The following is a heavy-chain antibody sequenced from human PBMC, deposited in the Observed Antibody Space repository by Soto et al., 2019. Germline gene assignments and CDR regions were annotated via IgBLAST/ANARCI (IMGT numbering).Heavy chain of an antibody. CDR3: AKGVAVGFHFGSSTDRGFDP. CDR2: ISGSVGTT. Sequence: EVQLLESGGGLVQPGGSLRLSCAASGFTFSNYAMSWVRQAPGKGLEWVSIISGSVGTTYHADSVKDRFTISRDNSKNTLFLQMSSLRAEDTAVYYCAKGVAVGFHFGSSTDRGFDPWGQGTLVTVSS. V-gene: IGHV3-23*01. J-gene: IGHJ5*02. D-gene: IGHD6-6*01. CDR1: GFTFSNYA.